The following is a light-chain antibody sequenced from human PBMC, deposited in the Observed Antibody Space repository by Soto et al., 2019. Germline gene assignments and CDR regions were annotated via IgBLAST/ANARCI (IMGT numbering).Light chain of an antibody. Sequence: HAVETQAPSLTVSPGGTLTLTCDSSTGLVTSGHYPYWFQQKPGQAPRTLIYDTSNKHLWTPARFSGSLLGGKGALTLSGAQPEDEADYYCLLFYDDARVVFGGGTKVTVL. CDR2: DTS. CDR3: LLFYDDARVV. CDR1: TGLVTSGHY. J-gene: IGLJ2*01. V-gene: IGLV7-46*01.